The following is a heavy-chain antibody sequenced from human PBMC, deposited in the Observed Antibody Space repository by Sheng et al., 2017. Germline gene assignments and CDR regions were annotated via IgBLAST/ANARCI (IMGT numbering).Heavy chain of an antibody. J-gene: IGHJ3*01. CDR3: ARPDEGAVFTS. V-gene: IGHV4-34*01. CDR1: GGSLSDYH. D-gene: IGHD3-16*01. Sequence: QVHLQQWGAGLLKPSETLSLTCAVYGGSLSDYHWTWIRSPQEGLEWVGEIPHHGGTHYNPSLKSPSHHNQLTTSKNQVSLRLTSVTAADTAVYYCARPDEGAVFTSWGQGTTVTVSS. CDR2: IPHHGGT.